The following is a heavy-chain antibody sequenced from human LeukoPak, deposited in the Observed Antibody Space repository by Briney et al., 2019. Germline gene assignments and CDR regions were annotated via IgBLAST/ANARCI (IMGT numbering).Heavy chain of an antibody. J-gene: IGHJ4*02. Sequence: PGGSLRLSCAASGLTFRPYWMTWVRQAPGKGLEWVSSISSSSSYIYYADSVRGRFTISRDNAKNSLFLQMNSLRAGDTAVYYCAIMPYDSSGYSQYWGQGTLVTVSS. CDR3: AIMPYDSSGYSQY. CDR2: ISSSSSYI. V-gene: IGHV3-21*01. D-gene: IGHD3-22*01. CDR1: GLTFRPYW.